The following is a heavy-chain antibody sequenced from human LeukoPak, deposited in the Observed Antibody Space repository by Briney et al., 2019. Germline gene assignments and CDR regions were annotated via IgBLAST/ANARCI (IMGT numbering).Heavy chain of an antibody. V-gene: IGHV4-61*08. CDR3: ARVARSSWYISYYYYYYGMDV. CDR1: GGSISSGGYY. D-gene: IGHD6-13*01. CDR2: IYYSGST. J-gene: IGHJ6*02. Sequence: PSETLSLTCTVSGGSISSGGYYWSWIRQPPGKGLEWIGYIYYSGSTNYNPSLKSRVTISVDTSKNQFSLKLSSVTAADTAVYYCARVARSSWYISYYYYYYGMDVWGQGTTVTVSS.